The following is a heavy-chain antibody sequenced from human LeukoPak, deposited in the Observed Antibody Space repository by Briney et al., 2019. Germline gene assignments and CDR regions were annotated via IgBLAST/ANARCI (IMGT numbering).Heavy chain of an antibody. J-gene: IGHJ1*01. CDR3: ARGLEIDYGDYGYFQH. Sequence: PGGSLRLSCAASGFIFKSYWMTWVRQAPGKGLEWVAKIKQGGSEKYYVDSVKGRFTISRDNAKSSLYLQMNSLIADDTAVYYCARGLEIDYGDYGYFQHWGQGTLVTVSS. D-gene: IGHD4-17*01. CDR2: IKQGGSEK. V-gene: IGHV3-7*01. CDR1: GFIFKSYW.